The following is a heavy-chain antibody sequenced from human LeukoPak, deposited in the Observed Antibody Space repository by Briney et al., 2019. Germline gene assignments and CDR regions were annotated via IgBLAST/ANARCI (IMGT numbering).Heavy chain of an antibody. CDR3: ARGTRGTERFLVWVRGVTYYYYMDV. Sequence: PSQTLSLTCTVSGGSISSGDYYWSWIRQPPGKGLEWIGYIYYSGSTNYNPSLRSRVTISVDTSKNQFSLKLSSVTAADTAVYYCARGTRGTERFLVWVRGVTYYYYMDVWGKGTTVTVSS. D-gene: IGHD3-10*01. V-gene: IGHV4-30-4*08. CDR1: GGSISSGDYY. J-gene: IGHJ6*03. CDR2: IYYSGST.